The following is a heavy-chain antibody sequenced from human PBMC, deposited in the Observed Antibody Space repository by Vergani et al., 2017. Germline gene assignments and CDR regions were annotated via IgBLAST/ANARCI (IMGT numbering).Heavy chain of an antibody. CDR3: ARGGRTYAPDLDY. V-gene: IGHV3-48*02. CDR2: ITSTTNVK. J-gene: IGHJ4*02. D-gene: IGHD2-2*01. CDR1: GFSFNNYP. Sequence: EVQLVESGGGLVQPGGSLRLSCAASGFSFNNYPMNWVRQAPGKGPEWVSYITSTTNVKYYADSVEGRFTISRDNARDSLFLQMNSLRDEDTAVYYCARGGRTYAPDLDYWGQGTLVAVSS.